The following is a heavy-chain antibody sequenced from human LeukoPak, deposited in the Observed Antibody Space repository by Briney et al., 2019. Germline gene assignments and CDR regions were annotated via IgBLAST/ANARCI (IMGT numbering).Heavy chain of an antibody. CDR3: ARDRNPYSGYDWPHLFDY. Sequence: ASVKVSCTASGYTFTSYYMHWVRQAPGQGLEWMGIINPSGGGTSYAQKFQGRVTMTRDTSTSTVYMELSSLRSEDTAVYYCARDRNPYSGYDWPHLFDYWGQGTLVTVSS. V-gene: IGHV1-46*01. D-gene: IGHD5-12*01. CDR2: INPSGGGT. J-gene: IGHJ4*02. CDR1: GYTFTSYY.